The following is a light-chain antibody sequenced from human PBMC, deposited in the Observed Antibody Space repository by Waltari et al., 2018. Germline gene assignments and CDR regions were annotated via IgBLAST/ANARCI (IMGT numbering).Light chain of an antibody. V-gene: IGKV1-16*02. Sequence: DIQMTQSPSSLSASVGDRVTITCRASQDISNYLAWFQQKPGKAPKSLISAASSLQSGVPSKFSGSGSGIDFTLTISSLQAEDFATYYCQQYNSYPLTFGGGTKEEIK. J-gene: IGKJ4*01. CDR1: QDISNY. CDR3: QQYNSYPLT. CDR2: AAS.